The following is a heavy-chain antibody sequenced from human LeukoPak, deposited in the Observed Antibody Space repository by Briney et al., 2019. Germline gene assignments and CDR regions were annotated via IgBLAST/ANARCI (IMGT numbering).Heavy chain of an antibody. D-gene: IGHD5-18*01. J-gene: IGHJ5*02. Sequence: ASVKVSCKASGGTFNNYAINWVRQAPGQGLEWMGGIIPIFGSSNYAQKFQGRVTITADESTTTAYMELSSLRSEDAAVYYCARVTHTELSTWFDPWGQGTLVTVSS. CDR3: ARVTHTELSTWFDP. CDR1: GGTFNNYA. V-gene: IGHV1-69*13. CDR2: IIPIFGSS.